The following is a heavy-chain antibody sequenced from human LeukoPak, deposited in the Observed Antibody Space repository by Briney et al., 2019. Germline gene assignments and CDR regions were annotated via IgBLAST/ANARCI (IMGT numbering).Heavy chain of an antibody. D-gene: IGHD2-15*01. Sequence: SEPLALTCTVSGGPISSYYWSWIRQPPGKGLEWIGYIYYSGSTNYNPSLKSPVTISVDTSKNQFSLKLSSVTAADTAVYYCARGYCSGGSCYSGWFDPWGQGTLVTVSS. V-gene: IGHV4-59*01. CDR3: ARGYCSGGSCYSGWFDP. CDR1: GGPISSYY. CDR2: IYYSGST. J-gene: IGHJ5*02.